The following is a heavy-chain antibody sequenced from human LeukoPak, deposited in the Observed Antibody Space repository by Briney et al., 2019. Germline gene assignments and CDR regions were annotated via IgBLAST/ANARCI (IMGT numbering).Heavy chain of an antibody. V-gene: IGHV3-33*08. Sequence: PGGSLRLSCTASGFTFSSFAMHWVRQAPGKGLEWVAVIWYDGSNKYYADSVKGRFTISRDNSKNTLYLQMNSLRAEDTAVYYCARGPDSSDITIFGVVIPDKYYFDYWGQGTLVTVSS. CDR2: IWYDGSNK. CDR1: GFTFSSFA. D-gene: IGHD3-3*01. J-gene: IGHJ4*02. CDR3: ARGPDSSDITIFGVVIPDKYYFDY.